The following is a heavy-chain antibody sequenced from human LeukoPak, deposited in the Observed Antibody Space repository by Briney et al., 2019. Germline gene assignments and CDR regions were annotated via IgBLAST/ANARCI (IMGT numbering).Heavy chain of an antibody. J-gene: IGHJ5*02. CDR2: INPSGGST. Sequence: GASVKVSCKASGYTFTNYYMLWVRQAPGQGLEWMGIINPSGGSTRYAQKFQGRVTMTRDTSTSTVYMELSSLRSEDTAVYYCARAPGIAELGISWFDPWGQGTLVTVSS. CDR1: GYTFTNYY. CDR3: ARAPGIAELGISWFDP. D-gene: IGHD6-13*01. V-gene: IGHV1-46*01.